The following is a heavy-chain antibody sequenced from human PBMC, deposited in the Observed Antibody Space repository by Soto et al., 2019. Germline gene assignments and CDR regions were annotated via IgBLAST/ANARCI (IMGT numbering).Heavy chain of an antibody. CDR3: ARDATIFGGVQKYRVYYYYYYGMDV. J-gene: IGHJ6*02. Sequence: ASVKVSCKASGYTFTSYYMHWVRQAPGQGLEWMGIINPSGGSTSYAQKFQGRVTMTRDTSTSTVYMELSSLRSEDTAVYYCARDATIFGGVQKYRVYYYYYYGMDVWGQGTTVTVSS. CDR1: GYTFTSYY. D-gene: IGHD3-3*01. CDR2: INPSGGST. V-gene: IGHV1-46*01.